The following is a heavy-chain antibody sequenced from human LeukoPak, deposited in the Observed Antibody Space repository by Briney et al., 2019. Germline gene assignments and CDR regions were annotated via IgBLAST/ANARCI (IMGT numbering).Heavy chain of an antibody. D-gene: IGHD2-21*02. V-gene: IGHV4-59*12. CDR3: AREYCGGDCPTRDAFDI. J-gene: IGHJ3*02. CDR1: GGSISSYY. CDR2: IYYSGST. Sequence: PSETLSLTCTVSGGSISSYYWSWIRQPPGKGLEWIGYIYYSGSTNYNPSLKSRVTISVDTSKNQFSLKLSSVTAADTAVYYCAREYCGGDCPTRDAFDIWGQGTMVTVSS.